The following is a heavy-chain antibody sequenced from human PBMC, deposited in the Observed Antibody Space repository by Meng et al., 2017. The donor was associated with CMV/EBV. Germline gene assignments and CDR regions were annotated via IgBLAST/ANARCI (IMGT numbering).Heavy chain of an antibody. Sequence: GESLKISCAASGFTFSDYYMSWIRQAPGKGLEGVSYISSSGSTIYYADSVKGRFTISRDNAKNSLYLKMNSLRAEDTAVYYCARDLAYYDILTGPDYWGQGTLVTVSS. CDR1: GFTFSDYY. J-gene: IGHJ4*02. CDR2: ISSSGSTI. D-gene: IGHD3-9*01. CDR3: ARDLAYYDILTGPDY. V-gene: IGHV3-11*04.